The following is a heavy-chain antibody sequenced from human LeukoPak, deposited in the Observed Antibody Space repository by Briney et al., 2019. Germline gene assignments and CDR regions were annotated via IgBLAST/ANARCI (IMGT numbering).Heavy chain of an antibody. V-gene: IGHV3-23*01. D-gene: IGHD4-17*01. J-gene: IGHJ6*02. Sequence: GRSLRLSCAASGFIFSSYAMSWVRQAPGKGLEWVSAISGSGGSTYYADSVKGRFTISRDNSKNTLYLQMNSLRAEDTAVYYCAKETTVTSYYYYYYGMDVWGQGTTVTVSS. CDR2: ISGSGGST. CDR1: GFIFSSYA. CDR3: AKETTVTSYYYYYYGMDV.